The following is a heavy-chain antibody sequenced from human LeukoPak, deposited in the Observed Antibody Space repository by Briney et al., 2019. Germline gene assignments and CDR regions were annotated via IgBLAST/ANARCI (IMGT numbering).Heavy chain of an antibody. V-gene: IGHV4-39*02. Sequence: SETLSLTCTVSGGSISSSSYYWGWIRQPPGKGLEWIGSIYYSGSTYYNPSLKSRVTISVDTSKNQFSLKLSSVTAADTAVYYCARDSMVRGDPTNWFDPWGQGTLVTVSS. CDR1: GGSISSSSYY. J-gene: IGHJ5*02. CDR3: ARDSMVRGDPTNWFDP. CDR2: IYYSGST. D-gene: IGHD3-10*01.